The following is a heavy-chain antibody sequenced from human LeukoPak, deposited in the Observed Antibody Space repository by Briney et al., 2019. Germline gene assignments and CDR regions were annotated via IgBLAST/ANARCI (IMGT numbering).Heavy chain of an antibody. CDR2: IIPIFGTA. Sequence: ASVKVSCKASGGTFSSYAISWVRQAPGQGLEWMGGIIPIFGTANYAQKFQGRVTITADESTSTAFMELSSLRSEDTAVYYCARDFTMVRGVIPNEGYFDYWGQGTLVTVSS. CDR1: GGTFSSYA. CDR3: ARDFTMVRGVIPNEGYFDY. J-gene: IGHJ4*02. D-gene: IGHD3-10*01. V-gene: IGHV1-69*13.